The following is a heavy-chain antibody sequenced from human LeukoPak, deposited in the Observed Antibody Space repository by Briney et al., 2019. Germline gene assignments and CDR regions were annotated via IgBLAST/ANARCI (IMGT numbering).Heavy chain of an antibody. CDR1: GGSISYYY. D-gene: IGHD3-9*01. V-gene: IGHV4-59*01. J-gene: IGHJ5*02. Sequence: SETLSLTCTVSGGSISYYYWTWIRQSPGKGLEWIGQIYYTGSTYYNPSLKRRVTISVDTSRNQFSLNLTSVTAADTAVYYCARDITYNDILSFDPWGQGTLVTVSS. CDR3: ARDITYNDILSFDP. CDR2: IYYTGST.